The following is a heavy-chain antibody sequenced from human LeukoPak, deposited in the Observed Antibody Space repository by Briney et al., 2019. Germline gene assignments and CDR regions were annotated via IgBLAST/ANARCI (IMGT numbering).Heavy chain of an antibody. J-gene: IGHJ4*02. CDR1: GGSISGYY. D-gene: IGHD5-12*01. V-gene: IGHV4-4*07. CDR3: ARYVKNGYDTPGFDY. CDR2: IHTSGST. Sequence: KPSETLSLTCTVSGGSISGYYWSWIGQPARKGLEWIGRIHTSGSTNYNPSLKSRVTMSIDTSKNQFSLKLSTVTAADTAVYYCARYVKNGYDTPGFDYWGRGTLVTVSS.